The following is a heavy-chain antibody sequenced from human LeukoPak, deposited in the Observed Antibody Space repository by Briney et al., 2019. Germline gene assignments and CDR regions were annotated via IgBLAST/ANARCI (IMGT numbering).Heavy chain of an antibody. CDR3: ARDDVTVAGRDY. CDR2: IYTGGGT. CDR1: GFTVASNY. Sequence: PGGSLRLSCSASGFTVASNYVTWVRQAPGKGLEWVSVIYTGGGTFYADSVKGRFSISRDNSKNILYPHMNSLRAEDTAVYYCARDDVTVAGRDYWGQGTLVTVSS. D-gene: IGHD6-13*01. J-gene: IGHJ4*02. V-gene: IGHV3-66*01.